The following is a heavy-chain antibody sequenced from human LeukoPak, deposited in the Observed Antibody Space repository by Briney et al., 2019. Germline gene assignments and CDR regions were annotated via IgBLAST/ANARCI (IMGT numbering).Heavy chain of an antibody. CDR3: GSVRGILSYFDL. CDR2: INLNTGGT. V-gene: IGHV1-2*04. CDR1: GYTFSDYY. J-gene: IGHJ2*01. D-gene: IGHD3-16*01. Sequence: ASVKVSCKASGYTFSDYYIHWVRQAPGQGPEWMGWINLNTGGTNYAQKFDGWFSMTRDTSINTAFMELSGLTFDDTAVYYCGSVRGILSYFDLWGRGTLVTVSS.